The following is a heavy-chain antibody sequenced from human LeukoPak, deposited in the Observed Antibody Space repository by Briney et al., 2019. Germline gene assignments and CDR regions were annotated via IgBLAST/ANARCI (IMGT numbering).Heavy chain of an antibody. Sequence: ASVKVSCKASGYTFSSSDFNWVRQATGQGLEWMGWINPNSGGTNYAQKFQGRVTMTRDTSISTAYMELSRLRSDDTAVYYCARGSRGAAAKWGQGTLVTVSS. J-gene: IGHJ4*02. D-gene: IGHD6-13*01. CDR2: INPNSGGT. CDR1: GYTFSSSD. V-gene: IGHV1-2*02. CDR3: ARGSRGAAAK.